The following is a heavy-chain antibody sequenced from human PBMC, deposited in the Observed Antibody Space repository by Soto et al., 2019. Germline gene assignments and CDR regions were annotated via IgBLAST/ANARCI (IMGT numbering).Heavy chain of an antibody. CDR1: GFTFSTYG. V-gene: IGHV3-33*01. D-gene: IGHD3-9*01. CDR2: IWPDGSKK. CDR3: VRVFDTYYFDL. Sequence: QVQLVESGGGVVQPGRSLRLSCAASGFTFSTYGMHWVRQAPGKGLEWVALIWPDGSKKYHADSAKGRFTISRDNSKNPLSLQMNSLRVEDTAVYHCVRVFDTYYFDLWGQGTLVPVSS. J-gene: IGHJ4*02.